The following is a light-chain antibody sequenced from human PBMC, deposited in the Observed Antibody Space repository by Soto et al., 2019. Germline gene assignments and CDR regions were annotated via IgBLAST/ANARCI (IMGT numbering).Light chain of an antibody. Sequence: IQLTQSPSFLSASVGDRVTITSRASQGISSYLAWYQKKPGKAPKLLIYAASTLQSGVPSRFSGSGSGTDFTLTISCLQSEDFATYYCQQYYSYPLTFGQGTKVDIK. V-gene: IGKV1-9*01. J-gene: IGKJ1*01. CDR1: QGISSY. CDR3: QQYYSYPLT. CDR2: AAS.